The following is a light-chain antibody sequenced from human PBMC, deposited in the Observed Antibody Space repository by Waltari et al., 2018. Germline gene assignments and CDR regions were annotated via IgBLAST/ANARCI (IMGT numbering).Light chain of an antibody. V-gene: IGKV1-39*01. J-gene: IGKJ1*01. CDR1: TDVKKY. CDR3: QQTYSASRT. CDR2: STS. Sequence: DIQMTQTPTALPASVGDRVTIPCRASTDVKKYLNWYAQKPGQSPNLLIYSTSTLRRGVPPRFSGGGSGTEFTLTITHLQPEDFAIYYCQQTYSASRTFGQGTKVELK.